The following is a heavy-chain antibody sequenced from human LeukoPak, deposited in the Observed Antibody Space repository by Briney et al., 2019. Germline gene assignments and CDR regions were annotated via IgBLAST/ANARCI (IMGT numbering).Heavy chain of an antibody. D-gene: IGHD6-13*01. Sequence: SETLSLTCTVSGGSISNYYWNWIRQPPGKGLEWIGYIYNSGSTNYNPSLKSRVTISVDTSKNQFSLKLSPVTAADTAVYYCARDGRIATIGSSPDAFDIWGQGTMVTVSS. V-gene: IGHV4-59*01. CDR2: IYNSGST. CDR3: ARDGRIATIGSSPDAFDI. J-gene: IGHJ3*02. CDR1: GGSISNYY.